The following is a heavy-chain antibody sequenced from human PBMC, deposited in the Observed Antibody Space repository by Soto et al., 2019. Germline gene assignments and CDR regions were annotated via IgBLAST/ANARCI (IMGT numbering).Heavy chain of an antibody. Sequence: QVQLVQSGAEVKKPGASVKVSCRASGYTFTSYGISWVRQAPGQGLEWMGWISAYNGNTNYAQKLQGRVTMTTDTSTRTAYMELRSLRSDDTAWYYCARDNRQQQPPYFDYWGQGTLVTVSS. J-gene: IGHJ4*02. CDR2: ISAYNGNT. V-gene: IGHV1-18*01. CDR1: GYTFTSYG. CDR3: ARDNRQQQPPYFDY. D-gene: IGHD6-13*01.